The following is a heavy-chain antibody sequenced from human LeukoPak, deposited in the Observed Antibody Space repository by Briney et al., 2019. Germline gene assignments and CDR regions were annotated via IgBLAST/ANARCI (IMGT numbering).Heavy chain of an antibody. Sequence: SETLSLTCAVYGGSFSGYYWSWIRQPPGKGLEWIGEINHSGSTNYNPSLKSRVTISVDTSKNQFSLKLSSVTAADTAVYYCAGDDYGSGIFWGQGTLVTVSS. CDR2: INHSGST. J-gene: IGHJ4*02. V-gene: IGHV4-34*01. D-gene: IGHD3-10*01. CDR3: AGDDYGSGIF. CDR1: GGSFSGYY.